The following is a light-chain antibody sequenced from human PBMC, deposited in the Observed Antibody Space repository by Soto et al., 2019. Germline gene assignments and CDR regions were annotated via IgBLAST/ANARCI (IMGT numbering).Light chain of an antibody. Sequence: QSVLTQPASVSGSPGQSITISCTGTSSDVGAYDYVSWYQQHPDKAPKLMIYEVSNRPSGVSNRFSGSKSVNTATLTISGLQADDVADYYCTSYTISSTRVFGTATKVTVL. CDR3: TSYTISSTRV. CDR1: SSDVGAYDY. V-gene: IGLV2-14*03. CDR2: EVS. J-gene: IGLJ1*01.